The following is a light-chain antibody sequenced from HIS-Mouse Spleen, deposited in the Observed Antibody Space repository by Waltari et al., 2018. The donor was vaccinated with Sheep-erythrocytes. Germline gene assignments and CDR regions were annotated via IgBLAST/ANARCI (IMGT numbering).Light chain of an antibody. CDR1: QSGLYSSNNKNY. CDR2: WAS. J-gene: IGKJ4*01. Sequence: DIVMTQSPDSLAVSLGERATINCKSSQSGLYSSNNKNYLAGYQQKPGQPPKLLIYWASTRESGVPDRFSVSGSGTDFTLTISSLQAEDVAVYYCQQYYSTLTFGGGTKVEIK. CDR3: QQYYSTLT. V-gene: IGKV4-1*01.